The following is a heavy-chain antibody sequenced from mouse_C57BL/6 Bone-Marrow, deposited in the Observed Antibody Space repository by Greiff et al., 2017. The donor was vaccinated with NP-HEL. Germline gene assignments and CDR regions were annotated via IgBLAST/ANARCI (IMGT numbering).Heavy chain of an antibody. CDR3: ARLTTVVAPLGFDV. V-gene: IGHV1-64*01. CDR2: IHPNSGST. CDR1: GYTFTSYW. D-gene: IGHD1-1*01. J-gene: IGHJ1*03. Sequence: VQLQQPGAELVKPGASVKLSCKASGYTFTSYWMHWVKQRPGQGLEWIGMIHPNSGSTNYNEKFKSKATLTVDKSSSTAYMQLSSLTSEDSAVYYCARLTTVVAPLGFDVWGTGTTVTVSS.